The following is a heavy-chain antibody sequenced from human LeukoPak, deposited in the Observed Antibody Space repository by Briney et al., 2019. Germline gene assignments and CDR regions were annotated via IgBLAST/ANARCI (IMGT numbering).Heavy chain of an antibody. CDR3: ARDSRTLKLDDYGDYVHYWYFDL. V-gene: IGHV4-31*03. CDR2: IYYSGST. Sequence: SETLSLTCTVSGGSISSDGYYWNWIRQRPGKGLEWIGNIYYSGSTYYNPSLKSRVTISVDTSKNQFSLKLSSVTAADTAVYYCARDSRTLKLDDYGDYVHYWYFDLWGRGTLVTVSS. CDR1: GGSISSDGYY. J-gene: IGHJ2*01. D-gene: IGHD4-17*01.